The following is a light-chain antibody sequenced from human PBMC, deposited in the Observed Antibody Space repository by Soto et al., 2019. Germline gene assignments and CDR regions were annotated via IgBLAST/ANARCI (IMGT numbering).Light chain of an antibody. Sequence: EIVMTQSPATLSVSPGERATLSCRASQSLSTNLAWYQQKPGQAPRLLIYGASTRATGIPARFSGSGSGTEFTLTISSLQSEDFAVYFCQQFSSAPLTFGGGTKVEI. CDR3: QQFSSAPLT. CDR1: QSLSTN. V-gene: IGKV3-15*01. CDR2: GAS. J-gene: IGKJ4*01.